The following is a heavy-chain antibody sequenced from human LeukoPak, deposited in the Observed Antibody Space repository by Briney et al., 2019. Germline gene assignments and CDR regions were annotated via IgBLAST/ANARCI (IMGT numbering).Heavy chain of an antibody. V-gene: IGHV1-69*05. CDR2: IIYIFGTA. CDR3: WIHGLGSYYNFDY. CDR1: GGTFTSYA. D-gene: IGHD3-10*01. Sequence: SVKVSSKXSGGTFTSYAISWVRQSPGQGLEWMGRIIYIFGTANYAQKFPGRVTITTDESTSTAYMELSSLRSEDTAVFYRWIHGLGSYYNFDYWGQGSLVTVSS. J-gene: IGHJ4*02.